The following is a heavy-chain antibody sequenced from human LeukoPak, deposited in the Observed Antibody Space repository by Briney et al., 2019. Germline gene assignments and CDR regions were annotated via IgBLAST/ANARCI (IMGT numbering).Heavy chain of an antibody. CDR2: IYTSGST. J-gene: IGHJ6*03. CDR1: GGSISSGSYY. CDR3: ARPYRSQYYYYYMDV. Sequence: PSQTLSLTCTVSGGSISSGSYYWSWIRQPAGKGLEWIGRIYTSGSTYYNPSLKSRVTISVDTSKNQFSLKLSSVTAADTAVYYCARPYRSQYYYYYMDVWGKGTTVTVSS. D-gene: IGHD6-13*01. V-gene: IGHV4-61*02.